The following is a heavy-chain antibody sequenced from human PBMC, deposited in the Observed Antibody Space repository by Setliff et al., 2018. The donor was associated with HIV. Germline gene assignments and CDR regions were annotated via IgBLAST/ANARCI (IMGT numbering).Heavy chain of an antibody. D-gene: IGHD3-16*02. CDR1: GYSFTNHY. Sequence: ASVKVSCKPSGYSFTNHYMHWVRQAPGQGLEWMGVINPTGGSTNYAQKVQGRVAMTTDTSTTTAYMELRSLRYDDTAVYYCARPRFLIGPPEEYYFDYWGQGTLVTVSS. CDR2: INPTGGST. J-gene: IGHJ4*02. V-gene: IGHV1-46*01. CDR3: ARPRFLIGPPEEYYFDY.